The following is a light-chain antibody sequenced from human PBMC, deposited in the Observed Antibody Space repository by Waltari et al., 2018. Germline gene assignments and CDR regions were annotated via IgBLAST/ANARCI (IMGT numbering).Light chain of an antibody. J-gene: IGLJ3*02. CDR1: SCPLSSASD. V-gene: IGLV8-61*01. CDR3: LLYMGSGIWV. CDR2: KTN. Sequence: QTVATQGPSLLVYPGGTVPLTCALSSCPLSSASDPSWYQQSPGQALRTLVYKTNSRSSGVPDRFSGSVLGNKAALTITGAQADDESDYYCLLYMGSGIWVFGGGTKLTVL.